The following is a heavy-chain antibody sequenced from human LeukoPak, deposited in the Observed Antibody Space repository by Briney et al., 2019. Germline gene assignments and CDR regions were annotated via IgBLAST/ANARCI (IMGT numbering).Heavy chain of an antibody. CDR3: ARDRYGSGSYRDY. Sequence: PGGSLRLSCAASGFTFSSYGMHWVRQAPGKGLEWVAVIWYDGSNKYYADSVKGRFTISRDNAKNSLYLQMNSLRAEDTAVYYCARDRYGSGSYRDYWGQGTLVTVSS. CDR2: IWYDGSNK. J-gene: IGHJ4*02. CDR1: GFTFSSYG. V-gene: IGHV3-33*01. D-gene: IGHD3-10*01.